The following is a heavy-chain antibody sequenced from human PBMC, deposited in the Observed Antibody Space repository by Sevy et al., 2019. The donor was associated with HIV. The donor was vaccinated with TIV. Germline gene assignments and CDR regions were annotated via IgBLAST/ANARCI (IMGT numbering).Heavy chain of an antibody. CDR3: AGSIGWFPGD. V-gene: IGHV3-7*03. Sequence: GGSLRLSCAASGFTFSTYWMTWVRQAPGKGLEWVANIKQDGSEKNYLASVRGRFTISRDNAKNSLYLQMNSLRAEDTAVYYCAGSIGWFPGDWGQGTLVTVSS. CDR2: IKQDGSEK. CDR1: GFTFSTYW. D-gene: IGHD6-19*01. J-gene: IGHJ4*02.